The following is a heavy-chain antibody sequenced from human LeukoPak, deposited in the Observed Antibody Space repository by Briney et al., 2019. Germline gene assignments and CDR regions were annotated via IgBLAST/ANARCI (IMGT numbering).Heavy chain of an antibody. CDR3: SKGSVTSLYYCFMDV. D-gene: IGHD2-2*01. CDR2: INPSGGST. CDR1: GYTFTSYY. J-gene: IGHJ6*03. Sequence: GASVKVSCKASGYTFTSYYMHWVRQAPGQGLEWMGIINPSGGSTSYAQKFQGRVTMTRDMSTSTVYMELSSLRSEDTALYYCSKGSVTSLYYCFMDVWGRGTTVTVSS. V-gene: IGHV1-46*01.